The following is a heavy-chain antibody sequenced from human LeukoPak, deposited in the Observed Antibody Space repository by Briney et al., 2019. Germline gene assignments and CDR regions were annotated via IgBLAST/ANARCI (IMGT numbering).Heavy chain of an antibody. CDR1: GYTFTSYG. CDR2: ISAYNGNT. CDR3: ARAGYYDILTGWIYYYYGMDV. J-gene: IGHJ6*02. D-gene: IGHD3-9*01. V-gene: IGHV1-18*01. Sequence: ASVKVSCKASGYTFTSYGISWVRQAPGQGLEWIGWISAYNGNTNYAQKLQGRVTMTTDTSTSTAYMELRSLRSDDTAVYYCARAGYYDILTGWIYYYYGMDVWGQGTTVTVSS.